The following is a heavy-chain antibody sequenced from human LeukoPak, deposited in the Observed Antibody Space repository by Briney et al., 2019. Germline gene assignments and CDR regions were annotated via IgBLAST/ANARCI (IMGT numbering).Heavy chain of an antibody. V-gene: IGHV1-2*02. CDR3: ARVSVGATTGNFDY. CDR2: INPNSGGT. J-gene: IGHJ4*02. D-gene: IGHD1-26*01. Sequence: ASVKVSCKASGNSLNNYHMHWVRQAPGQGLEWMGWINPNSGGTNYAQKFQGRVTMTRDTSISTAYMELSRLRSDDTAVYYCARVSVGATTGNFDYWGQGTLVTVSS. CDR1: GNSLNNYH.